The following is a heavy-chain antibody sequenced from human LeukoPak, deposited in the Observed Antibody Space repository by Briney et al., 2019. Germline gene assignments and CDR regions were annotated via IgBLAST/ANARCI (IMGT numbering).Heavy chain of an antibody. CDR1: SGSISSSSYY. V-gene: IGHV4-61*05. CDR2: IYYSGST. D-gene: IGHD1-26*01. Sequence: PSETLSLTCTVSSGSISSSSYYWGWIRQPPGKGLEWIGYIYYSGSTNYNPSLKSRVTISVDTSKNQFSLKLSSVTAADTAVYYCARGQGSYYDYYFDYWGQGTLVTVSS. J-gene: IGHJ4*02. CDR3: ARGQGSYYDYYFDY.